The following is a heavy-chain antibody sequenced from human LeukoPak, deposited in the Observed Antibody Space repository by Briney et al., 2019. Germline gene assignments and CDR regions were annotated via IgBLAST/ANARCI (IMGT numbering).Heavy chain of an antibody. CDR2: ISYDGSNK. Sequence: GGSLRLSCAASGSTFSSYGMHWVRQAPGKGLEWVAVISYDGSNKYYADSVKGRFTISRDNSKNTLYLQMNSLRAEDTAVYYCAKSRGGHDDYWGQGTLVTVSS. CDR1: GSTFSSYG. J-gene: IGHJ4*02. D-gene: IGHD2-15*01. V-gene: IGHV3-30*18. CDR3: AKSRGGHDDY.